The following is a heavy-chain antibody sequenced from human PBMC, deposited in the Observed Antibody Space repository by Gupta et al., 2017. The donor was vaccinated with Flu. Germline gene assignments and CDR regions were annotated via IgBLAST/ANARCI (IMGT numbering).Heavy chain of an antibody. CDR2: IYYSGNT. D-gene: IGHD2-2*02. Sequence: IRQSPGRGLEWIGNIYYSGNTYYNPSLMSRVAMSLDTSKNQFSLQMSSVTAADTAVYYCARVTGYCSDTTCYMFYAAGAGDNWFDRWGQGTLVTVSS. CDR3: ARVTGYCSDTTCYMFYAAGAGDNWFDR. J-gene: IGHJ5*02. V-gene: IGHV4-30-4*01.